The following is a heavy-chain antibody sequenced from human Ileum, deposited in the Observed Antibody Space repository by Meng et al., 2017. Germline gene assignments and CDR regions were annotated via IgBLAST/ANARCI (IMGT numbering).Heavy chain of an antibody. CDR3: ARERRHYYGSGSFDY. D-gene: IGHD3-10*01. CDR2: IYYSGST. V-gene: IGHV4-30-4*01. J-gene: IGHJ4*02. CDR1: GGSISSGDYY. Sequence: QVQLQESGPGLVKPSQTLSLTCTVSGGSISSGDYYWSWIRQPPGKGLEWIGYIYYSGSTYYNPSLRSRVTISVDTSKNQFSLKLSSVTAADTAVYYCARERRHYYGSGSFDYWGQGILVTVSS.